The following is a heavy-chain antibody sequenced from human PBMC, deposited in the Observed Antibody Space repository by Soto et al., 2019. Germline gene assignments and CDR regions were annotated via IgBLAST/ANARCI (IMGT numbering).Heavy chain of an antibody. Sequence: QVQLQESGPGLVNPSQTLSLTCTVSGGSIRSDDYCWSWIRQPPDKGLEWIGHIYNGGSTYTNPTLQSRVNITGDPSQDPFPLKLSSVSAAGTAVYYWARGASGDKVDYWSQGTLVTVSS. CDR1: GGSIRSDDYC. D-gene: IGHD7-27*01. J-gene: IGHJ4*02. CDR3: ARGASGDKVDY. V-gene: IGHV4-30-4*01. CDR2: IYNGGST.